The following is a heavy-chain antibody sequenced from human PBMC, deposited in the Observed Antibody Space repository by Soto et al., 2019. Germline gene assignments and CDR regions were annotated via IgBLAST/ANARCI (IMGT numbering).Heavy chain of an antibody. D-gene: IGHD3-10*01. CDR2: IYYSGST. Sequence: SETLSLTCTVFGASISSSSYYWGWIRQPPGKGLEWIGTIYYSGSTYYNPSLKSRVTISVNTSKNQFSLKLSSVTAADTAVYYCARGGVFWFVELLPAGFEYWCQGTLVTVSA. CDR1: GASISSSSYY. J-gene: IGHJ4*02. V-gene: IGHV4-39*01. CDR3: ARGGVFWFVELLPAGFEY.